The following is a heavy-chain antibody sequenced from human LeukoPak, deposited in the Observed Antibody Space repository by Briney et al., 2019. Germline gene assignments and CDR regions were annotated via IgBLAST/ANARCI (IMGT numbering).Heavy chain of an antibody. CDR3: ARIRQRGTKYYFDY. V-gene: IGHV3-7*01. CDR1: GFTFSSYA. CDR2: VKQDGSEK. D-gene: IGHD1-7*01. J-gene: IGHJ4*02. Sequence: PGGSLRLSCAASGFTFSSYAMSWVRQAPGKGLEWVANVKQDGSEKYYVDSVKGRFTISRDNAKNSLYLQMSSLRAEDTAVYYCARIRQRGTKYYFDYWGQGTLVTVSS.